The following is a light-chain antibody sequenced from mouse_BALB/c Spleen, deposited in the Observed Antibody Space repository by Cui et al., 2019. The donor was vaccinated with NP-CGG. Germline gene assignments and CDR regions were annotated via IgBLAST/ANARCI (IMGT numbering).Light chain of an antibody. CDR3: ALWYSNHWV. CDR2: GTN. Sequence: QSVVSQESASTTSSGETVTLTCRTSTGAVTTSNYANWVQEKPDHLFTGLIGGTNNRAPGVPARFSGSLIGDKAALTITGAQTEGEAIYFCALWYSNHWVFGGGTKLTVL. J-gene: IGLJ1*01. V-gene: IGLV1*01. CDR1: TGAVTTSNY.